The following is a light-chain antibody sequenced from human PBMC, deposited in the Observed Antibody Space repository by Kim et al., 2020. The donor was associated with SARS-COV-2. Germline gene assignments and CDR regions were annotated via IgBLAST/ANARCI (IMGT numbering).Light chain of an antibody. CDR1: QDISNY. Sequence: DIQMTQSPSSLSASVGDRVTITCQASQDISNYLNWYQQKPGKAPKLLIYAASNLETGVPSRFSGSGSGTDFTFTISSLQPDDIATYYCQQYNNLPITFGQGTRLEIK. J-gene: IGKJ5*01. CDR3: QQYNNLPIT. V-gene: IGKV1-33*01. CDR2: AAS.